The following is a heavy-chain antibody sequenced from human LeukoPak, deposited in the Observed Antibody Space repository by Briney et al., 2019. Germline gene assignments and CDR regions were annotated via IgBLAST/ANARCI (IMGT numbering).Heavy chain of an antibody. V-gene: IGHV4-38-2*02. CDR3: AREVIGFDP. CDR2: IYHSGST. CDR1: GYSISSGYY. D-gene: IGHD3-10*01. J-gene: IGHJ5*02. Sequence: SETLSLTCTVSGYSISSGYYWGWIRQPPGKGLEWIGSIYHSGSTYYNPSLKSRVTISVDTSKNQFSLKLSSVTAADTAVYYCAREVIGFDPWGQGTLVTVSS.